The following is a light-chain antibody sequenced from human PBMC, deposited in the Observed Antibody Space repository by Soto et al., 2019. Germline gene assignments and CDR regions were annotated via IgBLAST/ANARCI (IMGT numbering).Light chain of an antibody. V-gene: IGKV3-20*01. J-gene: IGKJ5*01. CDR2: GAS. Sequence: EIVLTQPQGALSLSPGERATLSCRASQSVSSSYLAWYQQKPGQAPRLLVYGASSRATGIPERFSGSVSETDFTLSISRLEPEDFAVYYCQHYGNSPLTFGQGTLPEI. CDR3: QHYGNSPLT. CDR1: QSVSSSY.